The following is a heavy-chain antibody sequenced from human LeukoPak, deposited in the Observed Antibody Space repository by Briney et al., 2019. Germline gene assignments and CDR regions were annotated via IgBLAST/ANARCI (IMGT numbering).Heavy chain of an antibody. CDR2: IIPIFGTA. CDR3: ARAVVVTAALYYMDV. J-gene: IGHJ6*03. CDR1: RGTFSSYA. Sequence: ASVKVSCKASRGTFSSYAISWVRQAPGQGLEWMGGIIPIFGTANYAQKFQGRVTITADESTSTAYMELSSLRSEDTAVYYCARAVVVTAALYYMDVWGKGTTVTISS. V-gene: IGHV1-69*13. D-gene: IGHD2-21*02.